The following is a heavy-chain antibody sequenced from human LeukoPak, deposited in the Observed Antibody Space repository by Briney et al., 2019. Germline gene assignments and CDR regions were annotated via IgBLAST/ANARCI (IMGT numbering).Heavy chain of an antibody. J-gene: IGHJ3*02. CDR2: ISYDGSNK. CDR1: GFTFSSYA. CDR3: ARDRSSGFSDAFDI. D-gene: IGHD6-19*01. Sequence: PGRSLRLSCAASGFTFSSYAMHWVRQAPGKGLEWVAVISYDGSNKYYADSVKGRFTISRDNSKNTLYLQMNSLRAEDTAVYFCARDRSSGFSDAFDIWGQGTMVTVSS. V-gene: IGHV3-30*14.